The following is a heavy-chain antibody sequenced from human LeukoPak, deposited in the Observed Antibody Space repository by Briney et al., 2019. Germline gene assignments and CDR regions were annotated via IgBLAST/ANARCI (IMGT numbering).Heavy chain of an antibody. Sequence: GGSLRLSCAASGFTFSSYAMHWVRQAPGKGLEWVAVISYDGSNKYYADSVKGRFTISRDNSKNTLYLQMHSLRAEDTAVYYCAKLPMAVGPYGDFSLYWGQGTLVTVSS. J-gene: IGHJ4*02. CDR2: ISYDGSNK. CDR3: AKLPMAVGPYGDFSLY. D-gene: IGHD4-17*01. CDR1: GFTFSSYA. V-gene: IGHV3-30*04.